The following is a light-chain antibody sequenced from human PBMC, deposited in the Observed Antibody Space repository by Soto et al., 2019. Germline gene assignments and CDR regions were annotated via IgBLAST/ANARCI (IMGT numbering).Light chain of an antibody. CDR2: GAS. V-gene: IGKV3-15*01. CDR1: QSVSSD. CDR3: QQYNNWPRT. J-gene: IGKJ1*01. Sequence: EIVMTQSPATLSVSLGERATLSCRASQSVSSDLAWYQQKHGQAPRLLIYGASTRDTGIPARFSGGGSGTEFTLTISSLQSEDSAVYYCQQYNNWPRTFGQGTKVDIK.